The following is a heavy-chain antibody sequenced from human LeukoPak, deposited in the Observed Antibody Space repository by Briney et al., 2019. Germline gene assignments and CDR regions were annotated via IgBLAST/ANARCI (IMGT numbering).Heavy chain of an antibody. J-gene: IGHJ4*02. Sequence: SETLSLTCAISGVSISSSDWWSWVRQPPLQGLEWIGEIYHSGSTNYNPSLKSRVTISVDKSRNQFSLKLSSVTAADTAVYFCARAAVYYYDSSGYLYYFDYWGQGTPVTVSS. V-gene: IGHV4-4*02. CDR3: ARAAVYYYDSSGYLYYFDY. D-gene: IGHD3-22*01. CDR2: IYHSGST. CDR1: GVSISSSDW.